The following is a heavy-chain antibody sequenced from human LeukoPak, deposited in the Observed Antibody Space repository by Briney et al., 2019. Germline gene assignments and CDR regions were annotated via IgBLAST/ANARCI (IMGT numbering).Heavy chain of an antibody. D-gene: IGHD3-10*01. CDR2: TWYDGSNK. J-gene: IGHJ3*02. CDR1: GFIFNTYA. Sequence: PGTSLRLSCSASGFIFNTYAMHWVRQAPGKGLEWVAVTWYDGSNKYYADSVKGRFTISRDNPKNTLYLQMNSLRVEDTAVYYCARVHWGNYYLNAFDIWGQGTMVTVSS. V-gene: IGHV3-33*08. CDR3: ARVHWGNYYLNAFDI.